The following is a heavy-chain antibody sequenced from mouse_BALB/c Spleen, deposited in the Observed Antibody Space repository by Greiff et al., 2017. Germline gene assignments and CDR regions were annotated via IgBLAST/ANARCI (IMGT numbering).Heavy chain of an antibody. CDR2: IYPYNGGT. J-gene: IGHJ3*01. V-gene: IGHV1S29*02. Sequence: EVQLQESGPELVKPGASVKISCKASGYTFTDYNMHWVKQSHGKSLEWIGYIYPYNGGTGYNQKFKSKATLTVDNSSSTAYMELRSLTSEDSAVYYCATPSYYGSSLFAYWGQGTLVTVSA. D-gene: IGHD1-1*01. CDR3: ATPSYYGSSLFAY. CDR1: GYTFTDYN.